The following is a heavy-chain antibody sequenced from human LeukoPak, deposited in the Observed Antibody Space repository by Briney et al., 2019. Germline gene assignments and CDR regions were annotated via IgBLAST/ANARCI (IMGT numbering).Heavy chain of an antibody. V-gene: IGHV4-4*08. CDR1: GGSISSYY. CDR2: IYTSGST. J-gene: IGHJ6*03. CDR3: ARDRGYYYYYMDV. Sequence: SETLSLTCTVPGGSISSYYWNWIRQPPGKGLEWIGRIYTSGSTNYNPSLKSRVTISVDTSKNQFSLKLSSVTAADTAVYYCARDRGYYYYYMDVWGKGTTVTISS. D-gene: IGHD3-10*01.